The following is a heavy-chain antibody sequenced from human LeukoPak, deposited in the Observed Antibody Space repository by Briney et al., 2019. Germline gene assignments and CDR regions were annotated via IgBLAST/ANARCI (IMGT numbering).Heavy chain of an antibody. J-gene: IGHJ4*02. Sequence: PSETLSLTCAVYGGSFSGYYWSWIRQPPGKGLEWIGEINHSGSTNYNPSLKSRVTISVDTSKNQFSLELSSVTAADTAVYYCARVYDYGDPLFDYWGQGTLATVSS. D-gene: IGHD4-17*01. CDR1: GGSFSGYY. CDR3: ARVYDYGDPLFDY. V-gene: IGHV4-34*01. CDR2: INHSGST.